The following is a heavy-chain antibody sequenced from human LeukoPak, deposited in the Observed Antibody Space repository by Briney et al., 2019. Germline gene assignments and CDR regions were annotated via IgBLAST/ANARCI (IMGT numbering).Heavy chain of an antibody. D-gene: IGHD2-2*01. Sequence: GASVKVSCKASGYTFTGYYMHWVRQAPGQGLEWMGWINPNSGGTNYAQKFQGRVTMTRDTSISTVYMELSRLRSDDTAVYYCARDSDIVVVPAALWWFDPWGQGTLVTVSS. J-gene: IGHJ5*02. CDR2: INPNSGGT. CDR1: GYTFTGYY. CDR3: ARDSDIVVVPAALWWFDP. V-gene: IGHV1-2*02.